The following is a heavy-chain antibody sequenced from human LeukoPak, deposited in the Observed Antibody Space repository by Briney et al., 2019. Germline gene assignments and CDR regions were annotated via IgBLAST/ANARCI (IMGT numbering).Heavy chain of an antibody. V-gene: IGHV4-59*01. CDR3: ARGRSRGIWFDT. J-gene: IGHJ5*02. CDR2: ISCGAST. Sequence: SETLSLTCTVAGGSISSYYWSWIRQPPAKVLELSGYISCGASTNYNPSLKSRVTISADTSKNQSSLKLRPLAASDTAVYYCARGRSRGIWFDTWGQGTQVTVSS. CDR1: GGSISSYY.